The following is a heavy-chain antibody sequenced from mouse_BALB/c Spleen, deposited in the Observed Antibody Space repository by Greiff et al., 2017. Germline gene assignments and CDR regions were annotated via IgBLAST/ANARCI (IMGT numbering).Heavy chain of an antibody. V-gene: IGHV5-17*02. CDR3: ARATVDAMDY. CDR2: ISSGSSTI. Sequence: EVQLQESGGGLVQPGGSRKLSCAASGFTFSSFGMHWVRQAPEKGLEWVAYISSGSSTIYYADTVKGRFTISRDNPKNTLFLQMTSLRSEDTAMYYCARATVDAMDYWGQGTSVTVSS. J-gene: IGHJ4*01. CDR1: GFTFSSFG. D-gene: IGHD1-1*01.